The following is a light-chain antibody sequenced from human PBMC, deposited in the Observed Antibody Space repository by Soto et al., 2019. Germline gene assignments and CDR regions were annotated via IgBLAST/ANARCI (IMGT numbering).Light chain of an antibody. V-gene: IGKV3D-15*01. J-gene: IGKJ1*01. CDR1: QTVNNNY. CDR2: GAS. CDR3: QHYNSWPRTWT. Sequence: EIVMTQSPATLSVSPLEIAILSCRASQTVNNNYLAWCQQKPGQAPRLLIYGASRRATGIPDRFSGSASGTDFTLTISSLQSEDFAVYHCQHYNSWPRTWTFDQGTKVDIK.